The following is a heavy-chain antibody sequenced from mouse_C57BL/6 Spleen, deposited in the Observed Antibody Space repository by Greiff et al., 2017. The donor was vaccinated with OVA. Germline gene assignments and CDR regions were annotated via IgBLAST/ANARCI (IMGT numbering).Heavy chain of an antibody. V-gene: IGHV14-4*01. J-gene: IGHJ4*01. Sequence: EVKVVESGAELVRPGASVKLSCTASGFNIKDDYMHWVKQRPEQGLEWIGWIDPENGDTEYASKFQGKATITADTSSNTAYLQLSILTSEDTAVYYCTLYGSSYGYAMDYWGQGTSVTVSS. CDR3: TLYGSSYGYAMDY. CDR1: GFNIKDDY. CDR2: IDPENGDT. D-gene: IGHD1-1*01.